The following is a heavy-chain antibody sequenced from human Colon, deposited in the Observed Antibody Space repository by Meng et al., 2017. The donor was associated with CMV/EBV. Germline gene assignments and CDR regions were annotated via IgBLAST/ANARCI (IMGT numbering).Heavy chain of an antibody. J-gene: IGHJ3*01. D-gene: IGHD3-3*01. CDR2: INPNTGGT. V-gene: IGHV1-2*02. CDR3: ARVDSDSSGYYGPDF. CDR1: GYTFTDHY. Sequence: ASVKVSCKASGYTFTDHYIQWVRQAPGQGLEWMGWINPNTGGTTSEPNFHGRVTLTRDTSISTVYMEVTRLTSDDTAMYYCARVDSDSSGYYGPDFWGQGTVVTVSS.